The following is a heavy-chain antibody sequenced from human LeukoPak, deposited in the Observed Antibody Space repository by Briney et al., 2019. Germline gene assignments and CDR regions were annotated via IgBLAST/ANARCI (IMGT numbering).Heavy chain of an antibody. V-gene: IGHV3-33*08. J-gene: IGHJ4*02. CDR1: GFTFSSYA. Sequence: GRSLRLSCAASGFTFSSYAMHWVRQAPGKGLEWVAIIWYDGSNKYYADSVKGRFTISRDNSKNTLSLQMNSLRAEDTAVYYCARRPVGATSSFDYWGQGTLVTVSS. CDR2: IWYDGSNK. CDR3: ARRPVGATSSFDY. D-gene: IGHD1-26*01.